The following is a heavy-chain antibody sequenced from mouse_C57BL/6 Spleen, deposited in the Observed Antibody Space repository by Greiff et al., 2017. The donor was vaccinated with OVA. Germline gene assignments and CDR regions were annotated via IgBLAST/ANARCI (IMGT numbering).Heavy chain of an antibody. CDR2: IDPSDSET. CDR3: ARGEGLIRLCFDY. V-gene: IGHV1-52*01. J-gene: IGHJ2*01. Sequence: QVQLQQPGAELVRPGSSVKLSCKASGYTFTSYWMHWVKQRPIQGLEWIGNIDPSDSETHYNQKFKDKATLTVDKSSSTAYMQLSSLTSEDSAVYYCARGEGLIRLCFDYWGQGTTLTVSS. D-gene: IGHD2-12*01. CDR1: GYTFTSYW.